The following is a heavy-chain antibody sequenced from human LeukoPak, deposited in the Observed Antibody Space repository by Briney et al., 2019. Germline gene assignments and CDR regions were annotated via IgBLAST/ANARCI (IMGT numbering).Heavy chain of an antibody. CDR1: GYTFTSYY. J-gene: IGHJ6*02. CDR2: INPSGGST. CDR3: ARRPNKSPYGCCNYGMDV. V-gene: IGHV1-46*01. D-gene: IGHD2-15*01. Sequence: GASVKVSCKASGYTFTSYYMHWVRQAPGQGLEWMGIINPSGGSTSYAQKFQGRVTMTRDTSTSTVYMELSSLRSEDTAVYYCARRPNKSPYGCCNYGMDVWGQGTTVTVSS.